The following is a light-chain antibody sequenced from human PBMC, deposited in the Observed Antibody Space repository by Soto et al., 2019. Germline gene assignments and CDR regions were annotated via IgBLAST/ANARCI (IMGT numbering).Light chain of an antibody. CDR2: EVN. J-gene: IGLJ3*02. Sequence: QSVLTQPPSASGSPGQSVAISCTGSSSDVGGYSYVSWYQQHPGKAPKLMIYEVNKRPSGVPDRFSGSKSGNTASLTVSGLQAEYEADYYCSSYARNRDILFGGGTKLTVL. V-gene: IGLV2-8*01. CDR1: SSDVGGYSY. CDR3: SSYARNRDIL.